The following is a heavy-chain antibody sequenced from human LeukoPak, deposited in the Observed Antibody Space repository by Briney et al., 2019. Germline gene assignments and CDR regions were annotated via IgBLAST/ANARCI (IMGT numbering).Heavy chain of an antibody. CDR3: ARDQTEYYYYYYMDV. D-gene: IGHD1-1*01. Sequence: GGSLRLSCAASGFTFSSFAMHWVRQAPGKGLEWVAVISYDGGNKYYADSVKGRFTISRDNSKNTLYLQMNTLRAEGTAVYYCARDQTEYYYYYYMDVWGKGTTVTVSS. CDR2: ISYDGGNK. CDR1: GFTFSSFA. J-gene: IGHJ6*03. V-gene: IGHV3-30*01.